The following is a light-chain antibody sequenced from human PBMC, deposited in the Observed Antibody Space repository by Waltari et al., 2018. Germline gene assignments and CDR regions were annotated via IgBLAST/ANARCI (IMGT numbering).Light chain of an antibody. CDR2: DFT. CDR1: STDVGSYNY. V-gene: IGLV2-14*03. CDR3: NSHSTTTPVV. J-gene: IGLJ2*01. Sequence: QSALTQPASVSGSPGQSITISCTGTSTDVGSYNYVSWYQQYPGKAPQLIIYDFTQRPSGIPTRFSASKSGNTASLTISGLQSEDEADYFCNSHSTTTPVVFGGGTKVTVL.